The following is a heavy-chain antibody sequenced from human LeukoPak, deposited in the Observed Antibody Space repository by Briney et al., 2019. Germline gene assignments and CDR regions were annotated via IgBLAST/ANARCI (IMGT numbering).Heavy chain of an antibody. J-gene: IGHJ3*02. V-gene: IGHV3-23*01. CDR2: ISGSGGSS. CDR1: GFTFSTYA. CDR3: AKDRYTSGHDAFDI. Sequence: GGSLRLSCAASGFTFSTYALSWVRQAPGKGLEWVSGISGSGGSSYFADSVKGRFTISRDNSKNTLYLQMNSLRAEDTAVYYCAKDRYTSGHDAFDIWGQGTMVTVSS. D-gene: IGHD6-19*01.